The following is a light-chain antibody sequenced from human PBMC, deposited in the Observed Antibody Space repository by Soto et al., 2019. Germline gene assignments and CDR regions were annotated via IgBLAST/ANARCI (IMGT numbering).Light chain of an antibody. CDR3: GAWDTSLSLVV. Sequence: QSVLTQPPSVSAAPGQKVTISCSGSSSNLGNNHVAWYQQFPGTAPKLLIYDNTNRPSEIPDRFSGSKSGTSATLGITGLQTGDEADYYCGAWDTSLSLVVFGEGTKLTV. CDR2: DNT. J-gene: IGLJ2*01. CDR1: SSNLGNNH. V-gene: IGLV1-51*01.